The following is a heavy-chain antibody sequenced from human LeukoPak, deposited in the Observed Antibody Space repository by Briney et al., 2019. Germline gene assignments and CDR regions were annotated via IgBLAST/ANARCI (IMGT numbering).Heavy chain of an antibody. V-gene: IGHV1-2*02. D-gene: IGHD2-2*01. CDR3: ARTYCSSTSCYDLSLDY. CDR2: MNPNSGGT. J-gene: IGHJ4*02. CDR1: GYTFTGYY. Sequence: ASVKVSCKASGYTFTGYYMHWVRQAPGQGLEWMRWMNPNSGGTNYAQKFQGRVTLTRQTSISTAYMELSRLRSDDTAVYYCARTYCSSTSCYDLSLDYWGQGTLVTVSS.